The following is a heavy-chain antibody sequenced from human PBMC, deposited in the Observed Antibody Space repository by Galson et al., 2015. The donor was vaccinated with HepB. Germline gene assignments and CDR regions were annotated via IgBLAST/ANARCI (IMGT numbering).Heavy chain of an antibody. CDR2: INPSGGST. CDR1: GYTFTSYY. J-gene: IGHJ6*02. V-gene: IGHV1-46*03. Sequence: SCKASGYTFTSYYMHWVRQAPGQGLEWMGIINPSGGSTSYAQKFQGRVTMTRDTSTSTVYMELSSLRSEDTAVYYCARDGGAVVITYGMDVWGQGTTVTVSS. D-gene: IGHD3-22*01. CDR3: ARDGGAVVITYGMDV.